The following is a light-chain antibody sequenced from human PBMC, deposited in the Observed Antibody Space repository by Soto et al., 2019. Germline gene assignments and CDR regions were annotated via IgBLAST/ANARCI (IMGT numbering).Light chain of an antibody. CDR2: EVS. CDR3: SSYAGSHHLGG. Sequence: QSALTQPPSASGSRGQSVTISCTGTSSDVGGYNYVSWYQQHPGKAPKLMIYEVSKRPSGVPDRFSGSKSGNTASLTVSGLQAEDEADYYCSSYAGSHHLGGFGGGTKVTVL. CDR1: SSDVGGYNY. V-gene: IGLV2-8*01. J-gene: IGLJ3*02.